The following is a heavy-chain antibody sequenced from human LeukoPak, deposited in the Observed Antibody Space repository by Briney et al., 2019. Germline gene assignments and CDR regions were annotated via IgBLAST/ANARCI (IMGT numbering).Heavy chain of an antibody. D-gene: IGHD6-13*01. CDR1: GFTFDDYA. J-gene: IGHJ3*02. CDR2: ISWNSGSI. V-gene: IGHV3-9*01. Sequence: GGSLRLSCAASGFTFDDYAMHWVRQAPGKGLEWVSGISWNSGSIGYADSVKGRFTISRDNAKNSLYLQMNSLRAEDTALYYCAKDLGGSSWYWISAFDIWGQGTMVTVSS. CDR3: AKDLGGSSWYWISAFDI.